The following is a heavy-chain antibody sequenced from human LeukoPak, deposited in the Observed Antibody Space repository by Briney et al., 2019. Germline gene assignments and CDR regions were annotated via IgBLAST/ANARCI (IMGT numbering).Heavy chain of an antibody. Sequence: ASVKVSCKPSAYTLVTYYIHWLRQAPGQGLEWMGIINPSGSTSYAQKFLGRVTMTRDTSTSTVYMELSTLRSEDTAVYYCARSTDGYNGNYYSDWGQGTTVTVSS. V-gene: IGHV1-46*01. J-gene: IGHJ6*02. D-gene: IGHD5-24*01. CDR2: INPSGST. CDR1: AYTLVTYY. CDR3: ARSTDGYNGNYYSD.